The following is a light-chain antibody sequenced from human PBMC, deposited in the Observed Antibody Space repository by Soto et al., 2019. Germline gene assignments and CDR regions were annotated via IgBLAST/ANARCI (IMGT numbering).Light chain of an antibody. CDR1: SSDVGGYNY. CDR2: DVS. V-gene: IGLV2-14*01. Sequence: QPVLTQPASVSGSPGQSITISCTGTSSDVGGYNYVSWYQQHPGKAPKLMIYDVSNRPSGVSNRFSGSKSGNTASLTISGLQAEDEADYYCSFSRGWVFGGGTKVTVL. CDR3: SFSRGWV. J-gene: IGLJ3*02.